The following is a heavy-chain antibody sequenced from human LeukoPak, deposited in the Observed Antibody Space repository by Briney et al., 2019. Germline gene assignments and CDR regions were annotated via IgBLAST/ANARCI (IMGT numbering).Heavy chain of an antibody. Sequence: SETLSLTCTVPGGSISSYYWTWIRQPPGKGLEWIGYIYYSGSTSYNPSLMSRVTFSVDTSRSQFSLRLTSVTAADTAVYYCARQRDLQQLAPFDYWGQGTLVTVSS. CDR3: ARQRDLQQLAPFDY. CDR2: IYYSGST. CDR1: GGSISSYY. D-gene: IGHD6-13*01. J-gene: IGHJ4*02. V-gene: IGHV4-59*01.